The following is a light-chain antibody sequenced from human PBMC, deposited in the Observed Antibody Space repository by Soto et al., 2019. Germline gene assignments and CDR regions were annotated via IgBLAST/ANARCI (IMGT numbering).Light chain of an antibody. V-gene: IGKV3-15*01. CDR1: QSVYSS. CDR3: QQYNNWPSIT. CDR2: GAS. Sequence: ETVMTQSPATLSVSPGERATLSCRASQSVYSSLAWYQQKHGQAPRLLIYGASTRATGIPARFSGSGSGTEFTLTISSLQSEDFAVYYCQQYNNWPSITFGQGTRLEIK. J-gene: IGKJ5*01.